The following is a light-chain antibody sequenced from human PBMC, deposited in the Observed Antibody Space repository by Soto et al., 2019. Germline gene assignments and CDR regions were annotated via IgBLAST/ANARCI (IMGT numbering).Light chain of an antibody. CDR2: EVS. CDR1: SSDVGGYNY. J-gene: IGLJ1*01. CDR3: SSYAGSYTYV. V-gene: IGLV2-14*01. Sequence: QSALTQPASVSGSPGQSITISCTGTSSDVGGYNYVSWYQQHPGKAPKLMIYEVSNRPSGVSNRFSGSKSGNTASLTVSGLQGEDEADYYCSSYAGSYTYVFGTGTKLTVL.